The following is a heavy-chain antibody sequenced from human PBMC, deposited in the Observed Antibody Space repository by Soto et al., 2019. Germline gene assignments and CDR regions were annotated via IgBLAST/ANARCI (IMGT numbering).Heavy chain of an antibody. J-gene: IGHJ4*02. CDR1: GYTFTGHY. V-gene: IGHV1-2*02. Sequence: AAAVKVSCKASGYTFTGHYIHWVRQAPEQGPEWMGEIGPESGATRYAQKFQGRVTMTRDTSITTVYMELKNLSPDDTAVYYCGRGRIGQRVVFDWGQGRPITVSS. CDR3: GRGRIGQRVVFD. D-gene: IGHD3-16*01. CDR2: IGPESGAT.